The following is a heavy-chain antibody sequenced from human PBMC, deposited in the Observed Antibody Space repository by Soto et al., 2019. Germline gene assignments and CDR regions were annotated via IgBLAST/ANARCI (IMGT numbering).Heavy chain of an antibody. Sequence: QVQLVQSGAQVMKPGATVKVSCKVSGYTVTGYFIHWVRQAPGQGLEWMGWVNPRLGGAQYARKFEDRVNMSWDTTTTTAHMEVSGLRFDDTAVYYCAKDSVSGSGESFDYWGQGSQVTVSS. V-gene: IGHV1-2*02. CDR1: GYTVTGYF. CDR2: VNPRLGGA. D-gene: IGHD3-10*01. CDR3: AKDSVSGSGESFDY. J-gene: IGHJ4*02.